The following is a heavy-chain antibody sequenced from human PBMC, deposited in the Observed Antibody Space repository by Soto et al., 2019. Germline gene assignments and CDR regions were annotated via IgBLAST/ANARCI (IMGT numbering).Heavy chain of an antibody. J-gene: IGHJ4*02. V-gene: IGHV3-33*01. Sequence: GGSLRLSCAASGFTFSSYGMHWVRQAPGKGLEWVAVIWYDGSNKYYADSVKGRFTISRDNSKNTLYLQMNSLRAEDTAVYYCARDELGYCSGGSCLFDYWGQGTLVTVSS. CDR1: GFTFSSYG. D-gene: IGHD2-15*01. CDR2: IWYDGSNK. CDR3: ARDELGYCSGGSCLFDY.